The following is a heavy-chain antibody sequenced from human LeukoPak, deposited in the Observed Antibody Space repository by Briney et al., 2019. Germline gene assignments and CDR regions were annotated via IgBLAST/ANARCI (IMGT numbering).Heavy chain of an antibody. V-gene: IGHV1-46*01. J-gene: IGHJ5*01. CDR3: ARGGIYYDILTGLDS. CDR1: GYTFTSYY. Sequence: GASVKVSCKASGYTFTSYYMHWVRQAPGQGLEWMGIINPSGGSTSYAQKFQGRVTMTRDTSTSTAYMELRSLRSDDTAVFYCARGGIYYDILTGLDSWGQGTLVTVSS. D-gene: IGHD3-9*01. CDR2: INPSGGST.